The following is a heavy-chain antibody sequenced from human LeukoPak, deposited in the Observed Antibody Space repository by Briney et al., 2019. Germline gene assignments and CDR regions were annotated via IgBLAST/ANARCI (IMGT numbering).Heavy chain of an antibody. J-gene: IGHJ6*03. Sequence: GGSLRLSCAASGFTFSSYSMNWVRQAPGKGLEWVSSISSSSSYIYYADSVKGRFTISRDNAKNSLYLQMNSLRAEDTAVYYCARDGCSSTSCYPYYYYMDVWAKGPRSPSP. CDR2: ISSSSSYI. CDR3: ARDGCSSTSCYPYYYYMDV. CDR1: GFTFSSYS. V-gene: IGHV3-21*01. D-gene: IGHD2-2*01.